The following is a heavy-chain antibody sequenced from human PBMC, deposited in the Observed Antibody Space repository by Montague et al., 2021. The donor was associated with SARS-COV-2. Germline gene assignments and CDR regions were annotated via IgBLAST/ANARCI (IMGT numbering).Heavy chain of an antibody. CDR2: IYSTESS. Sequence: SETLSLTCTVSGGSIISYYWSWIRQYPGKRLEWIGYIYSTESSDYNPSLESRVTMSIDMSKNQFSLNLTSVTAADTAVYYCARRGGWPYFDFWSQGTLVTVSS. J-gene: IGHJ4*02. D-gene: IGHD6-19*01. V-gene: IGHV4-59*08. CDR1: GGSIISYY. CDR3: ARRGGWPYFDF.